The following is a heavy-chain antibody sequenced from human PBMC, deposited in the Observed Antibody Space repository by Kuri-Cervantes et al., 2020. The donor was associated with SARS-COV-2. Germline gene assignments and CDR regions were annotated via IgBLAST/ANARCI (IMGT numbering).Heavy chain of an antibody. J-gene: IGHJ5*02. D-gene: IGHD6-13*01. CDR1: GYNFANYW. CDR3: ARGPPGYSSTWSNWFAP. CDR2: IYPGDSDT. Sequence: KVSCKGSGYNFANYWIGWVHQVPGKGLEWMGIIYPGDSDTRYSPSFQGQVTISADKSISTAYLQWSSLKASDTAMYYCARGPPGYSSTWSNWFAPWGPGTLVTVSS. V-gene: IGHV5-51*07.